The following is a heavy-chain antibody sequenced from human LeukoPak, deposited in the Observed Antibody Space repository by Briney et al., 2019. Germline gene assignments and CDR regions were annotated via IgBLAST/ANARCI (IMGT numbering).Heavy chain of an antibody. V-gene: IGHV3-30-3*01. CDR3: ARDPMYYYDSSGYYCDY. CDR2: ISYDGSNK. Sequence: GGSLRLSCAASGFTFSSYAMHWVRQAPGKGLEWVAVISYDGSNKYYADSVKGRFTISRDNSKNTLYLQMNSLRAEDTAVYYCARDPMYYYDSSGYYCDYWGQGTLVTVTS. D-gene: IGHD3-22*01. CDR1: GFTFSSYA. J-gene: IGHJ4*02.